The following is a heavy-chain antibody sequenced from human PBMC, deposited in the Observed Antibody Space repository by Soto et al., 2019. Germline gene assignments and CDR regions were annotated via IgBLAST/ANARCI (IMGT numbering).Heavy chain of an antibody. CDR1: GFTFSSSS. CDR2: IRASDGST. CDR3: AKEESSGWYTYFDY. J-gene: IGHJ4*02. D-gene: IGHD6-19*01. V-gene: IGHV3-23*01. Sequence: EVQLLESGGGLVQPGGSLRLSCAASGFTFSSSSMSWVRQAPGKGLEWVSSIRASDGSTYYADSVKGRFTISRDNSKNTLFLQMSSLRAEDTAVHFCAKEESSGWYTYFDYWGQGILVTVST.